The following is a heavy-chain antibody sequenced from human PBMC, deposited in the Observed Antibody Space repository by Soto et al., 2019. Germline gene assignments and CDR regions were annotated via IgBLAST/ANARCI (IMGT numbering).Heavy chain of an antibody. CDR3: ARVCGGDCYDAFDI. J-gene: IGHJ3*02. Sequence: QVQLVQSGAEVKKPGSSVKVSCKASGGTFSSYTISWVRQAPGQGLEWMGRIIPILGIANYAQKFQGRVTITADKSTSTAYMELSSLRFEDTAVYYCARVCGGDCYDAFDIWGQGTMVTVSS. CDR2: IIPILGIA. D-gene: IGHD2-21*02. V-gene: IGHV1-69*02. CDR1: GGTFSSYT.